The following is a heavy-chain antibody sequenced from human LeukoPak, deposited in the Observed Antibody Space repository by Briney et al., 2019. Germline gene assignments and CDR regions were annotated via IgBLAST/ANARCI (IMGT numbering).Heavy chain of an antibody. J-gene: IGHJ4*02. CDR1: GGSFSGYY. CDR2: INHSGST. Sequence: PSETLSLTCAVYGGSFSGYYWTWIRQSPEKGLEWIGEINHSGSTSYNPSLKSQVTISVDTSKNQFSLKLTSVTAADTAVYYCARGPLLTHRRYFDLWGQGTLVTVSS. D-gene: IGHD3-9*01. V-gene: IGHV4-34*01. CDR3: ARGPLLTHRRYFDL.